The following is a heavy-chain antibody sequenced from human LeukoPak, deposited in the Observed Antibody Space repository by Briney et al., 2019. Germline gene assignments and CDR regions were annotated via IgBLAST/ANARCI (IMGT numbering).Heavy chain of an antibody. V-gene: IGHV4-39*07. CDR2: IYYGENT. J-gene: IGHJ3*02. Sequence: SETLSLTCTVSGGSISSGPYYWGWIRQPPGKGLEWIGNIYYGENTYYNPSLKSRITIIVDTSKNQFSLKLSSVTAADTAVYYCARHNRRAGPPAFDIWGQGTMVTVSS. D-gene: IGHD1-14*01. CDR1: GGSISSGPYY. CDR3: ARHNRRAGPPAFDI.